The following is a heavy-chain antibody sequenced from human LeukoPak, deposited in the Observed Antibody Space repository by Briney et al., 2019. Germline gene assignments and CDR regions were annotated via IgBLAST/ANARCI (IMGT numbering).Heavy chain of an antibody. CDR2: IYYSGST. J-gene: IGHJ4*02. CDR1: GGSVSSGSYY. D-gene: IGHD1-26*01. V-gene: IGHV4-61*01. CDR3: ARDRVRGSSNPYFDY. Sequence: SETLSLTCTVSGGSVSSGSYYWSWIRQPPGKGLEWIGYIYYSGSTNYNPSLKSRVTISIDTSKNQFSLKLSSVTAADTAVYYCARDRVRGSSNPYFDYWGQGTLSPSPQ.